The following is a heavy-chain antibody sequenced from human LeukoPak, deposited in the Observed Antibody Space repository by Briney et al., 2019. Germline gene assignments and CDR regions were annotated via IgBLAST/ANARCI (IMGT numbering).Heavy chain of an antibody. J-gene: IGHJ4*02. CDR2: IYFNGNT. CDR3: ASHVVPAARGFGHYYFDY. D-gene: IGHD2-2*01. V-gene: IGHV4-61*10. Sequence: SETLSLTCTVSGDSIDGYTYSWNWIRQPVGKDLEWIGRIYFNGNTDYNPSLKSRVTISVDTSKNQFSLKLSSVTAADTAVYYCASHVVPAARGFGHYYFDYWGQGTLVTVSS. CDR1: GDSIDGYTYS.